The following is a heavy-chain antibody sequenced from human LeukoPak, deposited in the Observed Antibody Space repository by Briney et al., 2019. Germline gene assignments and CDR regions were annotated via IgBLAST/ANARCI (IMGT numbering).Heavy chain of an antibody. V-gene: IGHV3-21*01. CDR1: GFTFSSYS. D-gene: IGHD1-26*01. CDR3: ARSGGSYIDY. Sequence: GGSLRLSCAASGFTFSSYSMNWVRQAPGKGLEWVSCISNTNSYIYYADSVKGRFTISRDNAKNSLYLQMNSLRAEDTAVYYCARSGGSYIDYWGQGTLVTVSS. J-gene: IGHJ4*02. CDR2: ISNTNSYI.